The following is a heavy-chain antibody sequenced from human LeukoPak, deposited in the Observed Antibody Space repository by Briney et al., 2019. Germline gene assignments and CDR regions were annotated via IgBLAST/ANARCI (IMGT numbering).Heavy chain of an antibody. CDR2: ISYDGSNK. CDR3: ANLGRDALDI. J-gene: IGHJ3*02. CDR1: GFTFSSYG. V-gene: IGHV3-30*18. Sequence: PGGSLRLSCAASGFTFSSYGMHWVRQAPGKGLEWVAVISYDGSNKYYADSVKGRFTISRDNSKNTLYLQMNSLRAEDTAVYYCANLGRDALDIWGQGTMVTVSS.